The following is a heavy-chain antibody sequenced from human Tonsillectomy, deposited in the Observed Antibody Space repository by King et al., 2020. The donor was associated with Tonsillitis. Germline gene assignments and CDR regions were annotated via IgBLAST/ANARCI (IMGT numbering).Heavy chain of an antibody. CDR3: ARAGMVDYSFYYYMDV. D-gene: IGHD1-26*01. J-gene: IGHJ6*03. V-gene: IGHV3-33*01. CDR1: GFTFSSYG. CDR2: IWYDGSNK. Sequence: VQLVESGGGVVQPGRSLRLSCEASGFTFSSYGMHWVRQAPGTGLEWVTLIWYDGSNKYYTDSVKGRFTISRDTSKNTLYLQMNSLRAEDTAVYYCARAGMVDYSFYYYMDVWGKGTTVTVSS.